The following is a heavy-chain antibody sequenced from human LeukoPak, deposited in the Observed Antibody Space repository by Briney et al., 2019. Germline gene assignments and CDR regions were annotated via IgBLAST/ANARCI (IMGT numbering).Heavy chain of an antibody. CDR1: GFTFSGYS. CDR2: ITTGNDK. D-gene: IGHD3-10*01. Sequence: GESLRLPCAASGFTFSGYSMNWVRQAPGKGLEWVSSITTGNDKFYADSVKGRFTTSRDDAKNSLYLRMNSLRVEDTALYYCARDPGDHDYWGQGILVTVSS. V-gene: IGHV3-21*01. CDR3: ARDPGDHDY. J-gene: IGHJ4*02.